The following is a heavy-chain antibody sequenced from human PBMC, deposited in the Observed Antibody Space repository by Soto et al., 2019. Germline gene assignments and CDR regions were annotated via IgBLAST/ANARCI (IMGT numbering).Heavy chain of an antibody. CDR3: ARGRVLRFLEWLFNDGMDV. V-gene: IGHV3-33*01. J-gene: IGHJ6*02. CDR1: RFNFSSYG. CDR2: IWYDGSNK. Sequence: GGSLRLSCAASRFNFSSYGMHWVRQAPGKGLEWVAVIWYDGSNKYYADSVKGRFTISRDNSKNTLYLQMNSLRAEDTAVYYCARGRVLRFLEWLFNDGMDVWGQGTTVTVSS. D-gene: IGHD3-3*01.